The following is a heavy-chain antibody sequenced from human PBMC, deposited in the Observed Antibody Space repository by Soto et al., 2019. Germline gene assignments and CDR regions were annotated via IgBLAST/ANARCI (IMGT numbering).Heavy chain of an antibody. V-gene: IGHV4-34*01. CDR3: ARSAAPFGGASYLGA. J-gene: IGHJ5*02. Sequence: SETLSLTCGVHGGPFSGFFWSWIRQSPGKGLEWIGEFNPGGSTNYNPSLKSRLTISADRSTSQVSLRLTSVTAADAAVYFCARSAAPFGGASYLGAWGQGTLVTVSS. CDR1: GGPFSGFF. D-gene: IGHD1-26*01. CDR2: FNPGGST.